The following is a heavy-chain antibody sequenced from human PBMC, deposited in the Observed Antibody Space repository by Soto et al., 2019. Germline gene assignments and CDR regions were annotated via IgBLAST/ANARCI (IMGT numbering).Heavy chain of an antibody. D-gene: IGHD3-16*01. V-gene: IGHV4-39*02. Sequence: SETLSLTCSVSGASISNHIYYWGWFRQPPGKGLEWIGKIYSSGSSYYSTSLESRVTISVDSSKNQFSLKLNSVTAADTATYFCARGSWGYLDSWGQGSMVTVSS. J-gene: IGHJ4*02. CDR2: IYSSGSS. CDR3: ARGSWGYLDS. CDR1: GASISNHIYY.